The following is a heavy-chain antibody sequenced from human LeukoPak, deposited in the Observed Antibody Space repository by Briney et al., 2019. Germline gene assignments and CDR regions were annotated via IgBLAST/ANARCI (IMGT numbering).Heavy chain of an antibody. CDR3: ARHLSSEISSSWFYYMDV. D-gene: IGHD6-13*01. V-gene: IGHV5-51*01. CDR1: GYSFTSYW. Sequence: GESLKSSCKGSGYSFTSYWIGWVRQMPGKGLEWLGIIYPGDSDIRYSPSFQGQVTISADKSISTAYLQWSGLKASDTAMYYCARHLSSEISSSWFYYMDVWGKGTTVTVSS. CDR2: IYPGDSDI. J-gene: IGHJ6*03.